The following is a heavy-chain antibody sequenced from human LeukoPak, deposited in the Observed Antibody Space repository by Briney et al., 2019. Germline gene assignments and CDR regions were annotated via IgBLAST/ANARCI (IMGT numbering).Heavy chain of an antibody. V-gene: IGHV1-2*02. Sequence: ASVKVSCTASGYTFTGYYMHWARHAPGQGLEWMGWINPNSGGTNYAKKFQGRVTMTRDTSISTAYMELSRLRSDDTAVYYCARGKLLRSVLGNNWFDPWGQGTLVTVSS. D-gene: IGHD2-15*01. CDR3: ARGKLLRSVLGNNWFDP. CDR2: INPNSGGT. CDR1: GYTFTGYY. J-gene: IGHJ5*02.